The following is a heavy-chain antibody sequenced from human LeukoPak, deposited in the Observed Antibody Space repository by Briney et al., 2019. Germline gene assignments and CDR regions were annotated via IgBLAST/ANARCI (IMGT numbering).Heavy chain of an antibody. CDR3: ARATYGVGYGSGSYYIDY. Sequence: SETLSLTCTVSGGSISSTGYYWGWVRQPPGKGLEWIGSMYYRGTTCHNPSLKSRVTISVDKSKNQFSLKLSSVTAADTAVYYCARATYGVGYGSGSYYIDYWGQGTLVTVSS. V-gene: IGHV4-39*07. CDR1: GGSISSTGYY. D-gene: IGHD3-10*01. CDR2: MYYRGTT. J-gene: IGHJ4*02.